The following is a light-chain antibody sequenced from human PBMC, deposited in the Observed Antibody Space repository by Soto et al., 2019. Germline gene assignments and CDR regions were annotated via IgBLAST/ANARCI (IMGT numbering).Light chain of an antibody. J-gene: IGLJ2*01. CDR2: EGS. CDR1: SSDVGTYNL. CDR3: CSYAGSNTLV. Sequence: QSALTQPASVSGSPGQSITISCTGTSSDVGTYNLVSWYQQHPGKAPNLMIYEGSKRPSGVSNRFSGSKSGNTASLTISGLQAEDDADYYCCSYAGSNTLVFGGGTKLTVL. V-gene: IGLV2-23*01.